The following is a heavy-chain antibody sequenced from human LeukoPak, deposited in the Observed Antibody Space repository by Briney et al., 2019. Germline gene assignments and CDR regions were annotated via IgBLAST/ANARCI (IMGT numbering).Heavy chain of an antibody. J-gene: IGHJ4*02. CDR2: IYTGGNT. Sequence: GGSLRLSCAASGFTFSSYWMSWVRQAPGKGLEWVSTIYTGGNTYYAASVKGRFTISRDFSKNTVFLHMNSLRAEDTAMYYCARGDDSGYYDYFDYWVQGALVTVSS. CDR3: ARGDDSGYYDYFDY. V-gene: IGHV3-53*01. CDR1: GFTFSSYW. D-gene: IGHD3-22*01.